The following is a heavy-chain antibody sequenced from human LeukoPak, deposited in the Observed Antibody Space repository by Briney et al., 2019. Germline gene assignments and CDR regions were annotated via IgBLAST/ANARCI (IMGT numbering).Heavy chain of an antibody. Sequence: PGGSLRLSCAASGFTFSSYAMSWVRQAPGKGLEWVSDISWNSGSLGYADSVKGRFTISRDNAKNSLYLEMNSLRTEDTALYYCAKGCSSTSCPDGHYYGMDVWGQGTTVIVSS. CDR2: ISWNSGSL. CDR1: GFTFSSYA. D-gene: IGHD2-2*01. V-gene: IGHV3-9*01. J-gene: IGHJ6*02. CDR3: AKGCSSTSCPDGHYYGMDV.